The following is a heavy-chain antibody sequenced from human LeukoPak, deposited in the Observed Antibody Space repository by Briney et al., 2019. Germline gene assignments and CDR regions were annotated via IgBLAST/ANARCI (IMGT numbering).Heavy chain of an antibody. Sequence: ASVKVSCKASGYTFTSYGISWVRQAPGQGLEWMGWISAYNGNTNYAQKLQGRVTMTTDTSTSTAYTELRSLRSDDTAVYYCARANIPSYYDFWSGYQKPYYFDYWGQGTLVTVSS. D-gene: IGHD3-3*01. CDR2: ISAYNGNT. J-gene: IGHJ4*02. V-gene: IGHV1-18*01. CDR3: ARANIPSYYDFWSGYQKPYYFDY. CDR1: GYTFTSYG.